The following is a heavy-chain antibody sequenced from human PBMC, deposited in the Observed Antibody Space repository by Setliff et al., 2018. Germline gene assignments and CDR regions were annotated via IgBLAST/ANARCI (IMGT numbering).Heavy chain of an antibody. V-gene: IGHV4-59*08. Sequence: SSETLSLTCTVSGGSIRNYYWSWIRQPPGKGLEWIGYIYYSGNTNYNPSLKSRVTISLDTSKNHFSLNLRSVTAADTAVYYCARLSPYNTGPPFDYWGQGTLVTVSS. CDR1: GGSIRNYY. CDR3: ARLSPYNTGPPFDY. D-gene: IGHD2-8*02. CDR2: IYYSGNT. J-gene: IGHJ4*02.